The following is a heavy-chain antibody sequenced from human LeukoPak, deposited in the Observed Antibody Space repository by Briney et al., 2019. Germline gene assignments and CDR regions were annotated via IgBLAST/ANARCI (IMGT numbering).Heavy chain of an antibody. V-gene: IGHV4-38-2*01. Sequence: SGTLSLTCAVSGYSISSGYYWGWIRQPPGKGLEWIGSIYHSGSTYYNPSLKSRVTISVDTSKNQFSLKLSSVTAADTAVYYCARHHSSGWNNWFDPWGQGTLVTVSS. CDR3: ARHHSSGWNNWFDP. CDR1: GYSISSGYY. J-gene: IGHJ5*02. CDR2: IYHSGST. D-gene: IGHD6-19*01.